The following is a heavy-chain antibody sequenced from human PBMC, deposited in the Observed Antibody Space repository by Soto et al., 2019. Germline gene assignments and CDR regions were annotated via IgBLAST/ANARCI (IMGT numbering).Heavy chain of an antibody. Sequence: PSETLSLTCTVSGGSVSSGSYYWSWIRQPPGKGLEWIGYIYYSGSTNYNPSLKSRVTISVDTSKNQFSLKLSSVTAADTAVYYCARGQEYYYDSSGYYDWGQGTLVTVSS. CDR1: GGSVSSGSYY. CDR3: ARGQEYYYDSSGYYD. CDR2: IYYSGST. V-gene: IGHV4-61*01. J-gene: IGHJ4*02. D-gene: IGHD3-22*01.